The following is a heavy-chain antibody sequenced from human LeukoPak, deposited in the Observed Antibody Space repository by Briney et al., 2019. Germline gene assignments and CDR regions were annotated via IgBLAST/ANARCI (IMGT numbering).Heavy chain of an antibody. J-gene: IGHJ4*02. CDR2: ISWNSGSI. CDR1: GFTFDDYA. CDR3: AKRGGQGSYFDY. Sequence: PGGSLRLSCAASGFTFDDYAMHWVRQAPGKGLEGVSGISWNSGSIGYADSVKGRFTISRDNAKNSLYLQMNSLRAEDTALYYCAKRGGQGSYFDYWGQGTLVTVSS. D-gene: IGHD2-15*01. V-gene: IGHV3-9*01.